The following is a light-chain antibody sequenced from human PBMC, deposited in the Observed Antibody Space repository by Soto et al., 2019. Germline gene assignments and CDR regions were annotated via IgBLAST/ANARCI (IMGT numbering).Light chain of an antibody. V-gene: IGLV1-44*01. CDR3: CSYAGSYSYA. Sequence: QSVLTQPPSASGTPGQRVTISCSGSNSNIGGNTVNWYQQVPGTAPELLIYANNQRPSGVPDRFSGSKSGTSASLAISGLQSEDEADYYCCSYAGSYSYAFATGTKLTVL. CDR2: ANN. J-gene: IGLJ1*01. CDR1: NSNIGGNT.